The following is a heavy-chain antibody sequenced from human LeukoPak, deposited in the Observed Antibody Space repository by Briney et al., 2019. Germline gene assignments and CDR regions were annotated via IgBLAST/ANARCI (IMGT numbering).Heavy chain of an antibody. Sequence: PGGSLRLYCAASGFTFTTYTMSWVRQAPGKGLEWVSAISGSGGTTYYADSVKGRSSISRDNSKNTLYLQMNSLRAEDTAVYYCAGLQYYFDYWGQGTLVTVSS. CDR3: AGLQYYFDY. CDR2: ISGSGGTT. D-gene: IGHD4-11*01. CDR1: GFTFTTYT. V-gene: IGHV3-23*01. J-gene: IGHJ4*02.